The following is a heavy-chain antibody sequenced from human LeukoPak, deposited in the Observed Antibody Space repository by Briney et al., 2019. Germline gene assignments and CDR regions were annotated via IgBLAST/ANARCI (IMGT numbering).Heavy chain of an antibody. CDR2: ISYDGSNK. CDR1: GFTFSNYA. D-gene: IGHD6-19*01. J-gene: IGHJ4*02. CDR3: AKSSCGSGYCCFDY. Sequence: GGSLRLSCAASGFTFSNYAMHWVRQAPGKGLEWVAVISYDGSNKYYADSVKGRFTISRDNSKNTLYLQMNSLRAEDMAVYYCAKSSCGSGYCCFDYWGQGTLVTVSS. V-gene: IGHV3-30*18.